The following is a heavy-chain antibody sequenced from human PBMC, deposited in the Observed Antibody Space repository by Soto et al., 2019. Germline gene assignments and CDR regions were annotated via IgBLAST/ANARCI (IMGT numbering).Heavy chain of an antibody. J-gene: IGHJ3*02. D-gene: IGHD2-2*02. CDR3: ARDFGYQLLDPHDAFDI. CDR1: GYTFTSYG. V-gene: IGHV1-18*01. CDR2: ISAYNGNT. Sequence: ASVKVSCKASGYTFTSYGISWVRQAPGQGLEWMGWISAYNGNTNYAQKLQGRVTMTTDTSTSTAYMELRSLRSDDTAVYYCARDFGYQLLDPHDAFDIWGQGTMVTVSS.